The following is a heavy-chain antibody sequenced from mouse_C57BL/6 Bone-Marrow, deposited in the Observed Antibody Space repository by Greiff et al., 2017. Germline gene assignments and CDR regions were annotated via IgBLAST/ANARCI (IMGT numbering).Heavy chain of an antibody. D-gene: IGHD1-1*01. Sequence: QVQLQQSGAELVMPGASVKLSCKASGYTFTSYWMHWVKQRPGQGLEWIGEIDPSDSYTNYNQKFKGKSTLTVEKSSITAYMQLSSLTSEDSAVYYCARGIYYGSSYDFFDYRGQGTTLTVSS. V-gene: IGHV1-69*01. CDR1: GYTFTSYW. J-gene: IGHJ2*01. CDR2: IDPSDSYT. CDR3: ARGIYYGSSYDFFDY.